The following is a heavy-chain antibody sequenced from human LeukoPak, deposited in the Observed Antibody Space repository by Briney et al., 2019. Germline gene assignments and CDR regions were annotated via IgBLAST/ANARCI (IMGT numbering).Heavy chain of an antibody. V-gene: IGHV1-18*01. CDR2: ISAYNGNT. J-gene: IGHJ4*02. CDR1: GYTFTSYG. Sequence: GASVKVSCKASGYTFTSYGISWVRQAPGQGLEWMGWISAYNGNTNYAQKLQGRVTMTTDTSTSTAYMELRSLRSDDKAVYYCERDLIWFGEISHFDYWGQGTLVTVSP. D-gene: IGHD3-10*01. CDR3: ERDLIWFGEISHFDY.